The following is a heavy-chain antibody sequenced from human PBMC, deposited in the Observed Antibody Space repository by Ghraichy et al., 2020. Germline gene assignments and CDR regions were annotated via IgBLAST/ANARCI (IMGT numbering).Heavy chain of an antibody. D-gene: IGHD6-19*01. J-gene: IGHJ4*02. CDR2: ISSSSSYI. V-gene: IGHV3-21*01. Sequence: GGSLRLSCAAFGFTFSSYSMNWVRQAPGKGLEWVSSISSSSSYIYYADSVKGRFTISRDNAKNSLYLQMNSLRAEDTAVYYCARDRDVAVAVDWGQGTLVTVSS. CDR3: ARDRDVAVAVD. CDR1: GFTFSSYS.